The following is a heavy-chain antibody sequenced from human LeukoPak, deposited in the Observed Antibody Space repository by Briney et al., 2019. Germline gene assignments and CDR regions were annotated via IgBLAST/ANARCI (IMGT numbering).Heavy chain of an antibody. V-gene: IGHV3-48*01. CDR3: ARKDSGYDPAFDI. D-gene: IGHD5-12*01. J-gene: IGHJ3*02. CDR1: GFTFSSYS. CDR2: ISSSSSTI. Sequence: GGSLRLSCAASGFTFSSYSMNRVRQAPGKGLEWVSYISSSSSTIYYADSVKGRFTISRDNAKNSLYLQMNSLRAEDTAVYYCARKDSGYDPAFDIWGQGTMVTVSS.